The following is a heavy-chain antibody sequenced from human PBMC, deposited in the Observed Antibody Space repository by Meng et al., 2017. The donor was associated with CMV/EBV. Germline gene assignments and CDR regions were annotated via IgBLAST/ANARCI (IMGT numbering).Heavy chain of an antibody. D-gene: IGHD6-13*01. CDR1: GGSISSCDYY. Sequence: LQQSVPGLVKPSQTLSRTCTVSGGSISSCDYYWSLIRQPPGKGLEWIGYIYYSGSTYYNPSLKSRVTISVDTSKNQFSLKLSSVTAADTAVYYCARAQYSSSCDYWGQGTLVTVSS. J-gene: IGHJ4*02. CDR2: IYYSGST. CDR3: ARAQYSSSCDY. V-gene: IGHV4-30-4*08.